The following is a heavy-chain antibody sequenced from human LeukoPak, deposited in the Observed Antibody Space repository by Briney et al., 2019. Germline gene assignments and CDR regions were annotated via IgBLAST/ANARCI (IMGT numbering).Heavy chain of an antibody. CDR1: GFTFSNYW. CDR3: ARIGYSSSSPDY. J-gene: IGHJ4*02. CDR2: IKQDGSVK. Sequence: GGSPRLSCAASGFTFSNYWMSWVRQAPGEGLEWVANIKQDGSVKYYVDSVKGRFTISRDNAKNFLQMNSLRVEDTAVYYCARIGYSSSSPDYWGQGTLVTVSS. V-gene: IGHV3-7*01. D-gene: IGHD6-6*01.